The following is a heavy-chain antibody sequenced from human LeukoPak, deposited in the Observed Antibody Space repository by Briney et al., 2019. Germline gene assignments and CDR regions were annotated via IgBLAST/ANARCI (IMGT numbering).Heavy chain of an antibody. CDR1: GGSISSLY. Sequence: KSSETLSLTCSVSGGSISSLYWSWIRQPTGKGLEWIGYIYYTGSTNYNPSLKSRVTMFVDMSKNQFSLRLSSVTAADTAVYYCARHRAYSSSSPFDYWGQGTLVTVSS. J-gene: IGHJ4*02. CDR3: ARHRAYSSSSPFDY. V-gene: IGHV4-59*08. D-gene: IGHD6-6*01. CDR2: IYYTGST.